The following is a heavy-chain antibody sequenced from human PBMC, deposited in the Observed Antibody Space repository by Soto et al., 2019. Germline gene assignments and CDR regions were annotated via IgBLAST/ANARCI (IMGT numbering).Heavy chain of an antibody. V-gene: IGHV1-69*02. CDR2: IIPILGIA. CDR3: ARHLRGSGTPSAY. J-gene: IGHJ4*02. CDR1: GGTFSSYT. D-gene: IGHD3-10*01. Sequence: QVQLVQSGAEVKKPGSSVKVSCKASGGTFSSYTISWVRQAPGQGLEWMGRIIPILGIANYAQKFQGRVTIPADKSTSTAFMELSSLRSEDTAVYYWARHLRGSGTPSAYWGQGTLVTVSS.